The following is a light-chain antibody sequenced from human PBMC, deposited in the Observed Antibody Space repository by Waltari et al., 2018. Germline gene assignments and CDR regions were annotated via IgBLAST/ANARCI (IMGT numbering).Light chain of an antibody. Sequence: ILLPQSPDTLSLSPGETATLSCRASQSLNRALAWYQQKPGQAPRLLIYCVSTRATGIADRFSGSGSGADFSLTITRLEPEDVAVYYCQHYLRLPVAFGQGTKVDIK. J-gene: IGKJ1*01. CDR3: QHYLRLPVA. CDR2: CVS. V-gene: IGKV3-20*01. CDR1: QSLNRA.